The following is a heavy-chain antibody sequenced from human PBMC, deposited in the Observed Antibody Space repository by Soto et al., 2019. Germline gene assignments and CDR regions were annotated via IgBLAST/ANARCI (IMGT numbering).Heavy chain of an antibody. Sequence: SLRLSCAASGFTFSSYSMNWVRQAPGKGLEWVSSISSNSIYIYYADSLKGRFTISRDNAKNSLFLQMSSLRAEDTAVYYCARDTSGWFNYWGQGTLVTVSS. J-gene: IGHJ4*02. V-gene: IGHV3-21*01. D-gene: IGHD6-19*01. CDR2: ISSNSIYI. CDR1: GFTFSSYS. CDR3: ARDTSGWFNY.